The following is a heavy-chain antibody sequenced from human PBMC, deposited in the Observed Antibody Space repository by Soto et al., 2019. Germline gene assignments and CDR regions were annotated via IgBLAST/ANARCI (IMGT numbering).Heavy chain of an antibody. D-gene: IGHD6-19*01. J-gene: IGHJ4*02. CDR1: GFTFASHA. CDR2: ITDSGGRT. Sequence: PGGSLRLSCAASGFTFASHAMNWVRQAPGKGLQWVSTITDSGGRTYYADSVKGRFTISRDNSKNTLYLQMNSLRAEDTAVYYCARDYSGWYYFDYWGQGTLVTVSS. V-gene: IGHV3-23*01. CDR3: ARDYSGWYYFDY.